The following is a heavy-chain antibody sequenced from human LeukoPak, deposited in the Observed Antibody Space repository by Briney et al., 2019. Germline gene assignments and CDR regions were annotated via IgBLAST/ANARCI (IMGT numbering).Heavy chain of an antibody. CDR2: IYYSGST. Sequence: SQTLSLTCTVSGGSISSGGYYWSWIRQHPGKGLEWIGYIYYSGSTYYNPSLKSRVTISVDTSKNQFSLKLSSVTAADTAVYYCARGSFSTGWTGDPWGQGTLVTVSS. CDR1: GGSISSGGYY. V-gene: IGHV4-31*03. J-gene: IGHJ5*02. D-gene: IGHD2/OR15-2a*01. CDR3: ARGSFSTGWTGDP.